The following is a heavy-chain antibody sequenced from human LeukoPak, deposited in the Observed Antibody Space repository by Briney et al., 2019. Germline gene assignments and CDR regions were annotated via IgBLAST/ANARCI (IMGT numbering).Heavy chain of an antibody. CDR3: ARGRAGIAAADFDY. CDR1: GFTFSMSS. V-gene: IGHV3-30*04. Sequence: GGSLRLSCATSGFTFSMSSMHWVRLAPGKGLEWLAGISFDGANKFSGDSVKGRFSISRDNSKNTLYLQMNSLRLDDTAVYFCARGRAGIAAADFDYWGQGTLVTVSS. J-gene: IGHJ4*02. CDR2: ISFDGANK. D-gene: IGHD6-13*01.